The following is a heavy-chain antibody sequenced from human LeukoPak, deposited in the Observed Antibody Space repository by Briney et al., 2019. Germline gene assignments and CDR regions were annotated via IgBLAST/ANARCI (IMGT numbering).Heavy chain of an antibody. CDR1: GFTFSSYA. CDR3: ARRAGAYSHPYDY. D-gene: IGHD4/OR15-4a*01. V-gene: IGHV3-23*01. Sequence: GGSLRLSCAASGFTFSSYAMSWVRQAPGKGLEWVSAISGGGGSTYYADSVKGRFTISRDNSKNTLYLQMNSLRAEDTAVYYCARRAGAYSHPYDYWGQGTLVTVSS. J-gene: IGHJ4*02. CDR2: ISGGGGST.